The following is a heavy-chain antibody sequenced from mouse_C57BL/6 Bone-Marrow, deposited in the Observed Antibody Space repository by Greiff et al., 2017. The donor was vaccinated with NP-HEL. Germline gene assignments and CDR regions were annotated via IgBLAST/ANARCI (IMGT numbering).Heavy chain of an antibody. CDR3: ARDRSSGGAWFAY. J-gene: IGHJ3*01. CDR2: ISYDGSN. CDR1: GYSITSGYY. Sequence: DVQLQESGPGLVKPSQSLSLTCSVTGYSITSGYYWNWIRQFPGNKLEWMGYISYDGSNNYNPSLKNRISITRDTSKNQFFLKLNSVTTEDTATYYCARDRSSGGAWFAYWGQGTLVTVSA. V-gene: IGHV3-6*01. D-gene: IGHD3-2*02.